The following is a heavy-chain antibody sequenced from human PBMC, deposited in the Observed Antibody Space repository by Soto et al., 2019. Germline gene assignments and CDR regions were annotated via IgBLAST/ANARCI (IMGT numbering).Heavy chain of an antibody. Sequence: ASVKVSCKTSGHTFSNYGITWVRQAPGQPLEWLGWISLYSDGTNYAQKFQGRVSMTTDTSTTTAYMELRSLRSDDTAVYYCARVVPGAEAWFGPWGQGTLVTVSS. V-gene: IGHV1-18*01. D-gene: IGHD2-2*01. CDR1: GHTFSNYG. CDR3: ARVVPGAEAWFGP. CDR2: ISLYSDGT. J-gene: IGHJ5*02.